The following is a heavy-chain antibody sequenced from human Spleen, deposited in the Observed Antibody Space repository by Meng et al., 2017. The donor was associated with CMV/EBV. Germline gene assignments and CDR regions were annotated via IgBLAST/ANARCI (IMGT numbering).Heavy chain of an antibody. Sequence: ASVKVSCKASGYTFTGYYMHWVRQAPGQGLEWMGWINPNSGGTNYAQKLQGRVTMTRDTSISTAYMELSRLRSDDTAVYYCAREVGATDYYYYGMDVWGQGTTVTVSS. CDR2: INPNSGGT. D-gene: IGHD1-26*01. CDR1: GYTFTGYY. J-gene: IGHJ6*02. CDR3: AREVGATDYYYYGMDV. V-gene: IGHV1-2*02.